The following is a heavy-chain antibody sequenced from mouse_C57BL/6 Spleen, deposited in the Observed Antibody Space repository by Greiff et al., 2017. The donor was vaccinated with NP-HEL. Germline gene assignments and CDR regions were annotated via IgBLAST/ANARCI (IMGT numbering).Heavy chain of an antibody. V-gene: IGHV5-9-1*02. J-gene: IGHJ3*01. CDR1: GFTFSSYA. Sequence: EVMLVESGEGLVKPGGSLKLSCAASGFTFSSYAMSWVRQTPEKRLEWVAYISSGGDYIYYADTVKGRFTISRDNARNTLYLQMSSLKSEDTAMYYCTRDNWDLFAYWGQGTLVTVSA. CDR2: ISSGGDYI. CDR3: TRDNWDLFAY. D-gene: IGHD4-1*01.